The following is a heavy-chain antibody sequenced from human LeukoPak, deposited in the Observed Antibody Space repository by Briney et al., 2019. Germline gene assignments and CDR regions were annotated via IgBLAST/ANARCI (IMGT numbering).Heavy chain of an antibody. V-gene: IGHV3-23*01. J-gene: IGHJ4*02. CDR3: AKGAYDYIEIAYFDS. Sequence: GGSLRLSCAASGFTSTKYAMNWVRQAPGKGLEWVSVLIGSSGSTDYADSVKGRFTMSRDISKNTLFLQMNSLRAEDTAIYYCAKGAYDYIEIAYFDSWGQGTLVTVAS. CDR1: GFTSTKYA. CDR2: LIGSSGST. D-gene: IGHD5-12*01.